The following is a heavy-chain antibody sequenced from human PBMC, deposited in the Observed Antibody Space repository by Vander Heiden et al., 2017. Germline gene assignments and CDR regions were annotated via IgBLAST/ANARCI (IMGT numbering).Heavy chain of an antibody. CDR2: LSRNRGRL. D-gene: IGHD1-1*01. Sequence: TFADYAMHWVRQAPGQGLEWVSGLSRNRGRLGYAVSVKCRFTISSDNAKNSLYLQMNSLRAEDPALEVCEKDNDRRATDTDYWGPG. CDR3: EKDNDRRATDTDY. V-gene: IGHV3-9*01. J-gene: IGHJ4*02. CDR1: TFADYA.